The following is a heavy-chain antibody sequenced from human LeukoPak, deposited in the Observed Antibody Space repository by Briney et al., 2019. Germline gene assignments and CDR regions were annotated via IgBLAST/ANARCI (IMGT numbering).Heavy chain of an antibody. CDR3: ARHQGGDGYNYYYYYMDV. CDR1: GGSISSSSYY. Sequence: SETLSLTCTVSGGSISSSSYYWGWIRQPPGKGLEWIGWIYYSSSTYYKPALRSRVTISVDTSKSQFSLKLSSVTAADTAVYYCARHQGGDGYNYYYYYMDVWGKGTTVTVSS. D-gene: IGHD5-24*01. V-gene: IGHV4-39*01. CDR2: IYYSSST. J-gene: IGHJ6*03.